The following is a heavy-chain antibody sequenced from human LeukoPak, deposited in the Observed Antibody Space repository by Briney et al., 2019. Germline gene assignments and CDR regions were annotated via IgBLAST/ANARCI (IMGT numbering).Heavy chain of an antibody. V-gene: IGHV3-21*01. D-gene: IGHD3-22*01. CDR3: ARDEGVITGYFRGADY. CDR2: ISSSSSYI. CDR1: GHTFSRYS. J-gene: IGHJ4*02. Sequence: PGGSLRLSCAASGHTFSRYSIQCARQAPGKGLEWVSSISSSSSYIYYADSVKGRFTISRDNAKNSLYLQMSSLRAEDTAVYYCARDEGVITGYFRGADYSGQGTLVTVSS.